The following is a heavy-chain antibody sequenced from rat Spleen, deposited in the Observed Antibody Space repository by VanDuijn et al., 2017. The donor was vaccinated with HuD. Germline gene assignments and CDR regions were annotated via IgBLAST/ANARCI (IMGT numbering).Heavy chain of an antibody. V-gene: IGHV2-1*01. CDR2: MWSGGST. CDR3: TIHPRY. J-gene: IGHJ2*01. Sequence: QEQLKESGPGLVQPSQTLSLTCTVSGFSLSSNSVSWVRQPPGKGLEWMGVMWSGGSTAYNSALKSRLSISRDTSKSQVFLKMNSLQTDDTGTYYCTIHPRYWGQGVMVTVSS. D-gene: IGHD3-1*01. CDR1: GFSLSSNS.